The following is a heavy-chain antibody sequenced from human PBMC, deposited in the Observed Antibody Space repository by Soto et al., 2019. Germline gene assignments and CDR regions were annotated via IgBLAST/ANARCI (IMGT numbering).Heavy chain of an antibody. D-gene: IGHD2-15*01. J-gene: IGHJ5*02. CDR2: IYYSGST. Sequence: SKTLSLTCTVSGGSISSYDWSWIRQPPGKGLEWIGYIYYSGSTNYNPSLKSRVTISVDTSKNQFSLKLSSVTAADTAVYYCASSYCSGGSCYGDWFDPWGQGTLVTVSS. CDR3: ASSYCSGGSCYGDWFDP. V-gene: IGHV4-59*01. CDR1: GGSISSYD.